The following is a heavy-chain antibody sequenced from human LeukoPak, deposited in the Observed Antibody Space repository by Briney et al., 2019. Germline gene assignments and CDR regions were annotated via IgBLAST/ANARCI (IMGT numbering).Heavy chain of an antibody. Sequence: GGSLRLSGTASGFTFRRYSMNWVRQGAGKGLDWVSSTCGSSGYIYYADSLKGRFTISRDNAKNSLSLQMNSLSAEDTAVYYCARDPGDNLYDAVYIWGQGTIVTVSS. CDR3: ARDPGDNLYDAVYI. D-gene: IGHD1-14*01. CDR2: TCGSSGYI. CDR1: GFTFRRYS. V-gene: IGHV3-21*01. J-gene: IGHJ3*02.